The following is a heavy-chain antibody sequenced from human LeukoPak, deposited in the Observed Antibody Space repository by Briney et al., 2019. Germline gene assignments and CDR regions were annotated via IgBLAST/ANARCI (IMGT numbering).Heavy chain of an antibody. Sequence: GGSLRLSCTASGFTFSSYATSWVRQAPGKGLEWVSAISGSGGSTYYADSVKGRFTISRDNSKNTLYLQMNSLRAEDTAVYYCAKMNSQAWTGYWGQGTLVTVSS. D-gene: IGHD1-1*01. CDR3: AKMNSQAWTGY. CDR2: ISGSGGST. CDR1: GFTFSSYA. J-gene: IGHJ4*02. V-gene: IGHV3-23*01.